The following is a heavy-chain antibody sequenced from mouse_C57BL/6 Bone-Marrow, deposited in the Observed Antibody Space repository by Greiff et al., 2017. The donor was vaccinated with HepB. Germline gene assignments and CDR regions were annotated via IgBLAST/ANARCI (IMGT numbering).Heavy chain of an antibody. Sequence: VQRVESDAELVKPGASVKISCKVSGYTFTDHTIHWMKQRPEQGLEWIGYIYPRDGSTKYNEKFKGKATLTADKSSSTAYMQLNSLTSEDSAVYFCARKPHYYGSTPFDYWGQGTTLTVSS. D-gene: IGHD1-1*01. CDR3: ARKPHYYGSTPFDY. V-gene: IGHV1-78*01. CDR2: IYPRDGST. J-gene: IGHJ2*01. CDR1: GYTFTDHT.